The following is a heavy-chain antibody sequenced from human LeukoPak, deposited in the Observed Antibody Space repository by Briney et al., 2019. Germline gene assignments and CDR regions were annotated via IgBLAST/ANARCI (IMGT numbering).Heavy chain of an antibody. CDR3: ARDLGRSGASWFVP. J-gene: IGHJ5*02. CDR2: ISYSGST. Sequence: SETLSLTCTVSGGSISSYDWSWIRQPPGKGLEWIGYISYSGSTNYNPSLKSRVTISINPSKKQFSLKLRSVTDADPAVYYCARDLGRSGASWFVPWGQGTLVTVSS. V-gene: IGHV4-59*01. CDR1: GGSISSYD. D-gene: IGHD2-15*01.